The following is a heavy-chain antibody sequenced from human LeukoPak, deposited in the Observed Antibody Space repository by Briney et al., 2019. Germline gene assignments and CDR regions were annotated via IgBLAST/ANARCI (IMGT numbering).Heavy chain of an antibody. V-gene: IGHV4-4*02. Sequence: PSETLSLTCAVSGGSITSGNWWTWVRQSPGKGLEWLGEIHHGGTANYNPSLKSRVTISVDKSKNQFSLKLNSVTAADTAVYYCARTKFGAAGDYWGQGTLVTVSS. CDR3: ARTKFGAAGDY. J-gene: IGHJ4*02. CDR1: GGSITSGNW. D-gene: IGHD3-10*01. CDR2: IHHGGTA.